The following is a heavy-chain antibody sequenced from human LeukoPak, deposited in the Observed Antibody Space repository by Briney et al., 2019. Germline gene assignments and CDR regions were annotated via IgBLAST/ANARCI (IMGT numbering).Heavy chain of an antibody. CDR1: GGSISSSSYY. Sequence: PSETLSLTCTVSGGSISSSSYYWGWIRQPPGKGLEWIGSIYYSGSTYYNPSLKSRVTISVDTSKNQFSLKLSSVTAADTAVYYCVRHARDWWLLPLDYWGQGTLVTVSS. D-gene: IGHD2-15*01. J-gene: IGHJ4*02. CDR3: VRHARDWWLLPLDY. V-gene: IGHV4-39*01. CDR2: IYYSGST.